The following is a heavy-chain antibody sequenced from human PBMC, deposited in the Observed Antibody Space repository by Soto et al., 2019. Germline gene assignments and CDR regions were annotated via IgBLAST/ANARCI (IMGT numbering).Heavy chain of an antibody. CDR1: GFTFSSYS. J-gene: IGHJ3*02. CDR3: ARDADSAPQDEPGSAFDI. V-gene: IGHV3-48*01. Sequence: EVQLVESGGGLVQPGGSLRLSCAASGFTFSSYSMNWVRQAPGKGLEWVSYISSSSSTIYYADSVKGRFTISRDNAKNPLYLQMNSLRAEDTAVYYCARDADSAPQDEPGSAFDIWGQGTMVTVSS. CDR2: ISSSSSTI. D-gene: IGHD3-22*01.